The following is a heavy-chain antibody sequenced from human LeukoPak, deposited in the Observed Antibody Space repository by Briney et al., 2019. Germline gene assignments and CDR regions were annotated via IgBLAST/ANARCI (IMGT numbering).Heavy chain of an antibody. Sequence: PGRSLRLSCAASGFTSSSYGMHWVRQAPGKGLEWVAVISYDGSNKYYADSVKGRFTISRDNSKNTLYLQMNSLRAEDTAVYYCAKVDLQDCSGGSCYIHYGMDVWGKGTTVTVSS. D-gene: IGHD2-15*01. CDR2: ISYDGSNK. V-gene: IGHV3-30*18. CDR1: GFTSSSYG. CDR3: AKVDLQDCSGGSCYIHYGMDV. J-gene: IGHJ6*04.